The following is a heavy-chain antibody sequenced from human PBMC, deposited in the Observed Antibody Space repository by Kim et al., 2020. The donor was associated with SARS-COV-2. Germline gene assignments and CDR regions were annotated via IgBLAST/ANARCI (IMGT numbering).Heavy chain of an antibody. CDR1: GFTFDDYA. CDR2: ISWNSGSI. J-gene: IGHJ4*02. Sequence: GGSLRLSCAASGFTFDDYAMHWVRQAPGKGLEWVSGISWNSGSIGYADSVKGRFTISRDNAKNSLYLQMNSLRAEDTGLYYCAKSDSSGYYGYFDYWGQG. D-gene: IGHD3-22*01. CDR3: AKSDSSGYYGYFDY. V-gene: IGHV3-9*01.